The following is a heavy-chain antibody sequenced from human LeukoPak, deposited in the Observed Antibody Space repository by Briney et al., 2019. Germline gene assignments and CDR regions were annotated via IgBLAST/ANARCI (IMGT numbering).Heavy chain of an antibody. D-gene: IGHD2/OR15-2a*01. CDR1: GITFANAW. CDR3: TTFYDPDY. CDR2: IRSKSDGGTP. Sequence: GGSLRLSCAASGITFANAWLYWVRRAPGKGLEWVGRIRSKSDGGTPDYAAPVKGRFTISRDDSKNTLYLQTDSLQTEDTAVYYCTTFYDPDYWGQGTLVTVSS. V-gene: IGHV3-15*01. J-gene: IGHJ4*02.